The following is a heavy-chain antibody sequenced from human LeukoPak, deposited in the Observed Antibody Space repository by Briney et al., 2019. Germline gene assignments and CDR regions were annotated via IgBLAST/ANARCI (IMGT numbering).Heavy chain of an antibody. CDR3: TRNEVIAAAGTSWFDP. Sequence: PGGSLRLSCTASGFTFGDYAMSWVRQAPGKGLEWVGFIRSKAYGGTTEYAASVKGRFTISRDDSKSIAYLQMNSLKTEGTAVYYCTRNEVIAAAGTSWFDPWGQGTLVTVSS. CDR1: GFTFGDYA. V-gene: IGHV3-49*04. CDR2: IRSKAYGGTT. D-gene: IGHD6-13*01. J-gene: IGHJ5*02.